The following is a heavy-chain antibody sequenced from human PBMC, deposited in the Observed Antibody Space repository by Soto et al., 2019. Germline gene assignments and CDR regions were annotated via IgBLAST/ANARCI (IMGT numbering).Heavy chain of an antibody. CDR3: AHSMEYSSSWRYYFDY. V-gene: IGHV2-5*02. D-gene: IGHD6-13*01. J-gene: IGHJ4*02. CDR1: GFSLSTSGVG. CDR2: IYWDDDK. Sequence: QITLKESGPTLVKPTQTLTLTCTFSGFSLSTSGVGVGWIRQPPGKALEWLALIYWDDDKRYSPSLKSRLTINKDTSKNQVVLTMTNMDPVDTATYYCAHSMEYSSSWRYYFDYWGQGTLVTVSS.